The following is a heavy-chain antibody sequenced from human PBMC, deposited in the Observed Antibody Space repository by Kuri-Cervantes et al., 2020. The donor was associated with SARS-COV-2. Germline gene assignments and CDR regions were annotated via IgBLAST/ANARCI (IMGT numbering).Heavy chain of an antibody. CDR2: INHSGGT. CDR1: DGSFINYY. J-gene: IGHJ6*02. V-gene: IGHV4-34*01. CDR3: ARGLVAVVPSPVLGLGPHYYSYHVDV. D-gene: IGHD2-2*01. Sequence: GSLRLSCAVYDGSFINYYWSWIRQPPGKGLEGIGEINHSGGTNHNPSVKSRVIISADTSKNQFSMKMRSVTAADKVVYYCARGLVAVVPSPVLGLGPHYYSYHVDVWGHGTKVTVSS.